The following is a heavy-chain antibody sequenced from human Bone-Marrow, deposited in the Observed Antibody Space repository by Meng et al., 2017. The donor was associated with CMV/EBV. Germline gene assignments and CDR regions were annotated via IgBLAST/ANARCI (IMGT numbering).Heavy chain of an antibody. CDR1: GYMFNTYG. V-gene: IGHV1-18*01. J-gene: IGHJ5*02. CDR2: IRVYNGNT. CDR3: ARDKIAVRPGWFDP. D-gene: IGHD6-6*01. Sequence: QVQLVQSGAEVKKPWASGNGSCQASGYMFNTYGISGVRQAPGQGLEWMGWIRVYNGNTKYAQTVQGRVTMTTDTSTSTVYMELTSLRSDDTAVYYCARDKIAVRPGWFDPWGQGTLVTVSS.